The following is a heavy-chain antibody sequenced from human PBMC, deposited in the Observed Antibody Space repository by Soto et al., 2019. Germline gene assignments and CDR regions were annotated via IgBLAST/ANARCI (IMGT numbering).Heavy chain of an antibody. D-gene: IGHD2-21*02. CDR2: IIPILGIA. V-gene: IGHV1-69*02. CDR3: ARDDGLAYCGGDCYS. CDR1: GGTFSSYT. J-gene: IGHJ4*02. Sequence: QVQLVQSGAEVKKPGSSVKVSCKASGGTFSSYTISWVRQAPGQGLEWMGRIIPILGIANYAQKFQGRVTITADKSTSTADMELSSLRSEETAVYYCARDDGLAYCGGDCYSWGQGTLVTVSS.